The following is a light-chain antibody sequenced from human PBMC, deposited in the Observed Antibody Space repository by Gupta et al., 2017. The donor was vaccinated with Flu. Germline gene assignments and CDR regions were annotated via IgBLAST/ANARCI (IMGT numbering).Light chain of an antibody. V-gene: IGLV1-51*01. CDR2: DND. CDR1: SSNVGSNY. Sequence: KATNPGSGSSSNVGSNYVCWYQQDPGTAPDLLISDNDKRPSGISDRFSGSKSGTSATLNITGLQTGDEADYYCGTWASTMSVWVFGGGTRLTVL. J-gene: IGLJ3*02. CDR3: GTWASTMSVWV.